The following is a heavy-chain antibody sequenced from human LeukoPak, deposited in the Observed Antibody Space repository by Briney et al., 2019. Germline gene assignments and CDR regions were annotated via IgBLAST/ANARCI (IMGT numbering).Heavy chain of an antibody. Sequence: KPSETLSLTCSVSGGSISSYYWSWIRQPPGKGLEWIGYIYYSGSTNYNPSLKSRVTISVDTPKNQFSLKVTSVTAADTAVYYCARQTITMVRGVIRMYYFDYWGQGTLVTVSS. CDR1: GGSISSYY. CDR3: ARQTITMVRGVIRMYYFDY. CDR2: IYYSGST. V-gene: IGHV4-59*08. J-gene: IGHJ4*02. D-gene: IGHD3-10*01.